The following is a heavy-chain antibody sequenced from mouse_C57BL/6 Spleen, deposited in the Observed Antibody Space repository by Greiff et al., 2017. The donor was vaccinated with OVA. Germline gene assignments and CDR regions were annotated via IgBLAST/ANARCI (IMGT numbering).Heavy chain of an antibody. CDR2: ISGGGGNT. CDR3: ARQTAQAYFAY. Sequence: EVMLVESGGGLVKPGGSLKLSCAASGFTFSSYTMSWVRQTPEKRLEWVATISGGGGNTYYPDSVKGRFTISRDNAKNTLYLQMSSLRSEDTALDYCARQTAQAYFAYWGQGTLVTVSA. V-gene: IGHV5-9*01. CDR1: GFTFSSYT. D-gene: IGHD3-2*02. J-gene: IGHJ3*01.